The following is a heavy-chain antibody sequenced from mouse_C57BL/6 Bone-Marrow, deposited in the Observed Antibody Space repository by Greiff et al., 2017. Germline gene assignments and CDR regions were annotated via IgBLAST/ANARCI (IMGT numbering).Heavy chain of an antibody. CDR2: IDPEDGDT. D-gene: IGHD1-1*01. V-gene: IGHV14-1*01. J-gene: IGHJ1*03. CDR3: TTNYGSSDWYFDV. Sequence: VQLQQSGAELVRPGASVKLSCTASGFNIKDYYMHWVKQRPEQGLEWIGRIDPEDGDTAYAPKFQGKATMTADTSSNTAYLQLSSLTSEDTAVYYCTTNYGSSDWYFDVWGTGTTVTVSS. CDR1: GFNIKDYY.